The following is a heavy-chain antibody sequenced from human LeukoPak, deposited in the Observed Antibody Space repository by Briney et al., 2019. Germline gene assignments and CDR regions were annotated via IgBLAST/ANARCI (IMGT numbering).Heavy chain of an antibody. CDR2: ISGSGGST. J-gene: IGHJ4*02. V-gene: IGHV3-23*01. CDR1: GFTFSRYA. Sequence: GGSLRLSCAASGFTFSRYAMSWVRQAPGKGLEWVSAISGSGGSTYYADSVKGRFTISRDNSKNTLYLQMNSLRAEDTAVYYCAKDPSLDSSWLDYWGQGTLVTVSS. CDR3: AKDPSLDSSWLDY. D-gene: IGHD6-13*01.